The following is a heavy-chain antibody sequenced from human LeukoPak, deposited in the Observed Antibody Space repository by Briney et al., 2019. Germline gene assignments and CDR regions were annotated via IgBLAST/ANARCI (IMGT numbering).Heavy chain of an antibody. CDR3: ARAGGYCGRISCPYYFDY. D-gene: IGHD2-15*01. J-gene: IGHJ4*02. CDR2: ISPNSGGT. CDR1: EYTFTGYY. Sequence: ASVKVSCKTSEYTFTGYYMHWVRQAPGQGLEWMGWISPNSGGTNYAQKFQGRVTMTRNTSISTAYMELSSLRSEDTAVYYCARAGGYCGRISCPYYFDYWGQGSLVAVSS. V-gene: IGHV1-2*02.